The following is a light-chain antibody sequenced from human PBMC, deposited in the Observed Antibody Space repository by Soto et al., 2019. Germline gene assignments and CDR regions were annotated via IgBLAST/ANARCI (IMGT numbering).Light chain of an antibody. CDR2: STD. V-gene: IGLV7-43*01. Sequence: QTVVTQEPSLTVSPGGTVTLTCASSTGTVTSGHYPNWLQQKPGQAPRALIYSTDTRHSWTPAPFSGSLLGGKAALTLSGVQPEDEADYYCLLYYGGAVVFGGGTKLNVL. J-gene: IGLJ2*01. CDR3: LLYYGGAVV. CDR1: TGTVTSGHY.